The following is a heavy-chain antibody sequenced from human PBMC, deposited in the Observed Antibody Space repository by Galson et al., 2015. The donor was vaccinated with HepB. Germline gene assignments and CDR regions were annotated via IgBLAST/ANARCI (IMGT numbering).Heavy chain of an antibody. CDR2: IQHDGSET. Sequence: SLRLSCAASGITSVFTLSRFWMSWVRPAPGKGLEWVAHIQHDGSETYYLDSVEGRFTISRDNGKDSVYLQMNNLRADDTAVYYCARGDYSLQDNRYGMDVWGRGTTVIVSS. V-gene: IGHV3-7*03. CDR3: ARGDYSLQDNRYGMDV. J-gene: IGHJ6*02. D-gene: IGHD1-14*01. CDR1: GITSVFTLSRFW.